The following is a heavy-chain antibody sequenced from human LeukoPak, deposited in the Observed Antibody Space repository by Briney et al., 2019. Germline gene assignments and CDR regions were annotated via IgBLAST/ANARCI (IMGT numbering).Heavy chain of an antibody. CDR3: ARELHLRIAVAGTATDY. CDR1: GYTFTSYY. Sequence: GASVKVSCKASGYTFTSYYMHWVRQAPGQGLKWMGIINPSGGSTNYAQKFQGRVTMTRDTSTSTVYMELSSLRSEDTAVYYCARELHLRIAVAGTATDYWGQGTLVTVSS. D-gene: IGHD6-19*01. CDR2: INPSGGST. J-gene: IGHJ4*02. V-gene: IGHV1-46*01.